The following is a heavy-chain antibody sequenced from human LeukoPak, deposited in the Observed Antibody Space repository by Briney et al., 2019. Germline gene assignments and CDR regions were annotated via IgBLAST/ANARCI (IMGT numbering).Heavy chain of an antibody. CDR3: ARDSTLAAAGTDY. J-gene: IGHJ4*02. Sequence: SETLSLTCTVSGGSISSCYWSWIRQPPGKGLEWIWYIYYTGSTNYSPSLKSRVTISLDTSKNQFSLKLSSVTAADTAVYYCARDSTLAAAGTDYWGQGTLVTVSS. D-gene: IGHD6-13*01. CDR1: GGSISSCY. V-gene: IGHV4-59*01. CDR2: IYYTGST.